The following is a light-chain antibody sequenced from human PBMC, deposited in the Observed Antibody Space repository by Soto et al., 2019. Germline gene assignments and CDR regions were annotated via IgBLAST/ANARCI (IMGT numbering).Light chain of an antibody. J-gene: IGKJ2*01. CDR3: QQYNNWXYT. CDR2: GAS. Sequence: EIVMTQSPATLSVSPGERATLSCRASQSVSSNLAWYQQRPGQAPRLLIYGASTRATGIPARFSGSGSGTEFTLTISSLQSEDFAVYYCQQYNNWXYTFGQGTKVDIK. V-gene: IGKV3-15*01. CDR1: QSVSSN.